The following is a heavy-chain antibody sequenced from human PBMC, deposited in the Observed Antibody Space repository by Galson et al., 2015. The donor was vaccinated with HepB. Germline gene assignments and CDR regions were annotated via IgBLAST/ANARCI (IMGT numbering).Heavy chain of an antibody. V-gene: IGHV4-39*01. J-gene: IGHJ6*03. CDR2: IYYSGST. CDR1: GGSISSSSYY. CDR3: ARRVTGFLEQIGGYYMDV. D-gene: IGHD3-3*01. Sequence: TLSLTCTVSGGSISSSSYYWGWIRQPPGKGLEWIGSIYYSGSTYYNPSLKSRVTISVDTSKNQFSLKLSSVTAADTAVYYCARRVTGFLEQIGGYYMDVWGKGTTVTVSS.